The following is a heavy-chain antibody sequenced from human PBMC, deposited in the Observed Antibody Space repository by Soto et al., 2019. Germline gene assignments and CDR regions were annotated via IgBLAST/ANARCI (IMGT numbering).Heavy chain of an antibody. V-gene: IGHV3-30*18. CDR2: LSSDGSSR. CDR3: AKDRNSFGYDSFVH. D-gene: IGHD3-16*01. J-gene: IGHJ4*02. CDR1: GFTFSSYG. Sequence: QVQLVESGGGVVQPGKSLRLSCAASGFTFSSYGMHWVRQAPGKGLEWVALLSSDGSSRFYADSVKGRFTISRDNSENTPYLQMNSLRNDDTAVYYCAKDRNSFGYDSFVHWGQGTLVTVSS.